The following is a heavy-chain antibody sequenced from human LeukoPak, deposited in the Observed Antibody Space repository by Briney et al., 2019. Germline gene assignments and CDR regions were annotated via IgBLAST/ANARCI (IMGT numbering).Heavy chain of an antibody. J-gene: IGHJ4*02. CDR1: GGTFSSYA. D-gene: IGHD5-12*01. V-gene: IGHV1-69*01. Sequence: ASVKVSCKASGGTFSSYAISWVRQAPGQGLEWMGGIISMFGTANYAQKFQGRVTVTADESTSTAYMELSSLRSEDTAVYYCARVSRRGYSGYDPGRGNEAFDYWGQGTLVTVSS. CDR3: ARVSRRGYSGYDPGRGNEAFDY. CDR2: IISMFGTA.